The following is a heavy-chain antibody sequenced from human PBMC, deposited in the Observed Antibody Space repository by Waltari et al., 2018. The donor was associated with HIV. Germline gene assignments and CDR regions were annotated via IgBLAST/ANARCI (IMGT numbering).Heavy chain of an antibody. CDR1: GFTFYNYG. Sequence: EVQLMESGGGLVQSGGSLRLSCAASGFTFYNYGMVWVRQTPVKGLEWVAHIKDDGSEKYYMGSVQGRFAISRDNAKNSMVLQMNSLTAEDTAVYYCARIGTFPHNYAINFWGQGTTVTVSS. CDR3: ARIGTFPHNYAINF. CDR2: IKDDGSEK. D-gene: IGHD1-26*01. V-gene: IGHV3-7*01. J-gene: IGHJ6*02.